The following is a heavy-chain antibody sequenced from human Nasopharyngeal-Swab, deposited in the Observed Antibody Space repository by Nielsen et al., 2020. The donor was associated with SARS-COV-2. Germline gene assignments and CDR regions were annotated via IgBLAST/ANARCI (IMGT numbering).Heavy chain of an antibody. D-gene: IGHD3-10*01. CDR2: ISSSSTI. Sequence: GGSLRLSCAASGFTFSSYSMNWVRQAPGKGLEWVSYISSSSTIYYADSVKGRFTISRDNAKNSLYLQMNSLRAEDTAVYYCARDKITMVRGVRSYWYFDLWGRGTLVTVSS. J-gene: IGHJ2*01. CDR3: ARDKITMVRGVRSYWYFDL. CDR1: GFTFSSYS. V-gene: IGHV3-48*04.